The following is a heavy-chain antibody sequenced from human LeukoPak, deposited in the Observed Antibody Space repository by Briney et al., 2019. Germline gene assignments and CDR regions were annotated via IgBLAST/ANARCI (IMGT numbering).Heavy chain of an antibody. CDR3: ARRLTQYDCFDP. V-gene: IGHV6-1*01. J-gene: IGHJ5*02. CDR2: TYYRSTWYN. Sequence: SQTLSLTCAISGDSVSSNSVTWNWIRQSLSRGLEWLGRTYYRSTWYNDYAVSVRGRITVNPDTSKNQFSLHLNSVTPEDTAVYYCARRLTQYDCFDPWGQGILVTVSS. CDR1: GDSVSSNSVT. D-gene: IGHD2-2*01.